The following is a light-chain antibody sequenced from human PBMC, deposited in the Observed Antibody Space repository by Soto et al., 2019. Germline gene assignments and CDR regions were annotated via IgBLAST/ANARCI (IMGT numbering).Light chain of an antibody. Sequence: QLVLTQSPSASASLGASVKLTCTLNSGHSSYAIAWHQQQPEKGPRYLMKLNSDGSHSKGDGIPDRFSGSSSGAERYLTISSLQSEDEADYYRQTWDTGIRVVFGGGTQLTVL. J-gene: IGLJ2*01. CDR1: SGHSSYA. CDR3: QTWDTGIRVV. CDR2: LNSDGSH. V-gene: IGLV4-69*01.